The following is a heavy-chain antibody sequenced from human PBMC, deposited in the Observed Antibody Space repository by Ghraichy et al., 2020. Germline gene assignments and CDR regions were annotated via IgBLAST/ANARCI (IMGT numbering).Heavy chain of an antibody. Sequence: SETLSLTCTVSGGSISSSSYYWGWIRQPPGKGLEWIGGIYYSGSTYYNPSLKSRVTISVDTSKNQFSLKLSSVTAADTAVYYCARHSPTAYCGGDCYSGEFDYWGQGTLVTVSS. J-gene: IGHJ4*02. V-gene: IGHV4-39*01. CDR3: ARHSPTAYCGGDCYSGEFDY. CDR2: IYYSGST. CDR1: GGSISSSSYY. D-gene: IGHD2-21*01.